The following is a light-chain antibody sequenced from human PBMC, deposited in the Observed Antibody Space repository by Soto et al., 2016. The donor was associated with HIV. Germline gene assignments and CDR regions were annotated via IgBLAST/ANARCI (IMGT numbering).Light chain of an antibody. J-gene: IGLJ3*02. CDR2: KDI. CDR1: ALPKRD. Sequence: SYELTQPPSVSVSPGQTARITCSGDALPKRDAYWYQQKPGQAPLLVIYKDIERPSGIPERFSGSSSGTIVTLTISGVEAEDEADYYCQSADSSGTYWVFGRGTKVTV. V-gene: IGLV3-25*03. CDR3: QSADSSGTYWV.